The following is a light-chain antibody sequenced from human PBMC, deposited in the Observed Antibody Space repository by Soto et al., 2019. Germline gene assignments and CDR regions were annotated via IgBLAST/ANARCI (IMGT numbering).Light chain of an antibody. V-gene: IGKV3-11*01. CDR1: QSVSSY. J-gene: IGKJ2*01. Sequence: EIVLTQSPATLSLSPGERATHSCRASQSVSSYLAWYQQKSGQAPRLLIYDASNRATGIPAGFSGSGSGTDFTLTISSLEPEDFAVYYCQQRSNWPLMYTFGQGTKLEIK. CDR3: QQRSNWPLMYT. CDR2: DAS.